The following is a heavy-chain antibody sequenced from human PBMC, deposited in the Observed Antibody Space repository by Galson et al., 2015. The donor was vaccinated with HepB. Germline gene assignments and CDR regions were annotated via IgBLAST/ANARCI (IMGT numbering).Heavy chain of an antibody. D-gene: IGHD1-26*01. CDR2: IKSKTDGGTT. CDR3: TTDLRWELTQFDY. J-gene: IGHJ4*02. CDR1: GFTFNNAW. Sequence: SLRLSCAASGFTFNNAWMSWVRQAPGKGLEWVGRIKSKTDGGTTDYAAPVKGRFTISRDDSKNTLYLQMNSLKTEDTAVYYCTTDLRWELTQFDYWGQGTLVTVSS. V-gene: IGHV3-15*01.